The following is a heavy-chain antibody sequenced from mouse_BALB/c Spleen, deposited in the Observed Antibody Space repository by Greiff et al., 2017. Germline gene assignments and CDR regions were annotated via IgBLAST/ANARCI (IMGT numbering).Heavy chain of an antibody. CDR2: INPSNGGT. V-gene: IGHV1S81*02. D-gene: IGHD3-1*01. J-gene: IGHJ2*01. Sequence: VQLQQSGAELVKPGASVKLSCKASGYTFTSYYMYWVKQRPGQGLEWIGEINPSNGGTNFNEKFKSKATLTEDKSSSTAYMQLSSLTSEDSAVYYCTRGALDYWGQGTTLTVSS. CDR3: TRGALDY. CDR1: GYTFTSYY.